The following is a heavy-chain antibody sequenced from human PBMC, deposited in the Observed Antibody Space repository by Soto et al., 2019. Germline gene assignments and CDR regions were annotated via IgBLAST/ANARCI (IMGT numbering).Heavy chain of an antibody. CDR1: GGSISSYY. CDR2: IYYSGST. J-gene: IGHJ4*02. V-gene: IGHV4-59*12. CDR3: ARAAYYDYVWGSYRQRFDY. Sequence: SETLSLTCTVSGGSISSYYWSWIRQPPGKGLEWIGYIYYSGSTNYNPSLKSRVTISVETSKNQFSLKLSSVTAADTAVYYCARAAYYDYVWGSYRQRFDYWGQGTLVTVSS. D-gene: IGHD3-16*02.